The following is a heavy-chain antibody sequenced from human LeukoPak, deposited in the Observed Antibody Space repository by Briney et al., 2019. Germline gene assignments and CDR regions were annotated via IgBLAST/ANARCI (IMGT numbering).Heavy chain of an antibody. J-gene: IGHJ5*02. CDR2: ISGSCGST. V-gene: IGHV3-23*01. CDR3: AKGVEQQLLHNWFDP. D-gene: IGHD6-13*01. Sequence: PGGSLRLSCAASGFTFSSYAMSWVRQAPGKGLEWVSAISGSCGSTYYADSVKGRFTISRDNSKNTLYLQMNSLRAEDTAVYYCAKGVEQQLLHNWFDPWGQGTLVTVSS. CDR1: GFTFSSYA.